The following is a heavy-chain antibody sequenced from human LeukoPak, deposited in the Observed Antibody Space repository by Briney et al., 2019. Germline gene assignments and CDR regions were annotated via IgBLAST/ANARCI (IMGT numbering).Heavy chain of an antibody. D-gene: IGHD4-23*01. V-gene: IGHV4-38-2*02. CDR1: GYSISSGYY. CDR2: IYHSGST. J-gene: IGHJ4*02. CDR3: ARESVYGGNSGYFDY. Sequence: SETLSLTCTVSGYSISSGYYWGWIRQPPGKGLEWIGSIYHSGSTYYNPSLKSRVTISVDTSKNQFSLKLSSVTAADTAVYYCARESVYGGNSGYFDYWGQGTLGTVSS.